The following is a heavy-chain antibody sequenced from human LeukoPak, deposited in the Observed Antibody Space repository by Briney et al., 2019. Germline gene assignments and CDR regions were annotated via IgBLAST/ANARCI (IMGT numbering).Heavy chain of an antibody. Sequence: ASVKVSCKTSGYTFTGYYMHWVRQAPGQGLEWMGWINPNSGGTNYAQKFQGRVTMTRDTSISTAYMELSSLRSEDTAVYYCATSRSVFGVVTLDYWGQGTLVTVSS. V-gene: IGHV1-2*02. CDR2: INPNSGGT. J-gene: IGHJ4*02. CDR3: ATSRSVFGVVTLDY. D-gene: IGHD3-3*01. CDR1: GYTFTGYY.